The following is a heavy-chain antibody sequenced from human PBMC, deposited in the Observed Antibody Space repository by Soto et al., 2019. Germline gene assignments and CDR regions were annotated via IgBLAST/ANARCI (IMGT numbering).Heavy chain of an antibody. Sequence: ASVKVSCKASGYTFTAFYMNWVRQAPGQGLEWMGWINPNTGVTKHAQKFQDRVTMTRDTSINTAYMELSGLTSDDTAVYYCTTLRLDPWGQGTLVTVSS. J-gene: IGHJ5*02. V-gene: IGHV1-2*02. D-gene: IGHD6-25*01. CDR1: GYTFTAFY. CDR3: TTLRLDP. CDR2: INPNTGVT.